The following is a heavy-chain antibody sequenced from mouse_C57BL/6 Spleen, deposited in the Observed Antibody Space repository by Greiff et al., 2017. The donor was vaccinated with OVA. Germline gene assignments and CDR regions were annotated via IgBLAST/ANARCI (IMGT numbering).Heavy chain of an antibody. J-gene: IGHJ4*01. CDR2: IDPSDSYT. CDR3: ASSSGYGNYEYAMDY. D-gene: IGHD2-10*02. Sequence: QVQLQQPGAELVMPGASVKLSCKASGYTFTSYWMHWVKQRPGQGLEWIGEIDPSDSYTNYNQKFKGKSTLTVDKSSSTAYMQLSSLTSEDSAVYYCASSSGYGNYEYAMDYWGQGTSVTVSS. V-gene: IGHV1-69*01. CDR1: GYTFTSYW.